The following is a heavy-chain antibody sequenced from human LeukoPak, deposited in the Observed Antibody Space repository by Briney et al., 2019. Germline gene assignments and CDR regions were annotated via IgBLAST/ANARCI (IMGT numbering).Heavy chain of an antibody. CDR2: ISHSGRA. CDR1: GGSFSGYY. D-gene: IGHD2-2*01. CDR3: AKRYCSSTTCYDDRGAFDY. J-gene: IGHJ4*02. V-gene: IGHV4-34*01. Sequence: SETLSLTCAVYGGSFSGYYWTWIRQPPGKGLEWIGEISHSGRANYNPSLKSRVTISVDTSKNQFSLKLSSVTAADTAVYYCAKRYCSSTTCYDDRGAFDYWGQGALVTVSS.